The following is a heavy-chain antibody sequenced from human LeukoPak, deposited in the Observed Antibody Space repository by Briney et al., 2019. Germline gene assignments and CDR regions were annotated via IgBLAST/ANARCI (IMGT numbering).Heavy chain of an antibody. J-gene: IGHJ4*02. CDR2: IYYSGST. CDR3: ARHSSECSSGWDFDY. CDR1: GGSISSSSYY. V-gene: IGHV4-39*01. D-gene: IGHD6-19*01. Sequence: SETLSLTCTVSGGSISSSSYYWGWIRQPPGKGLEWIGSIYYSGSTYYNPSLKSRVTISVDTSKNQFSLKLSSVPAADTAVYYCARHSSECSSGWDFDYWGQGTLVTVSS.